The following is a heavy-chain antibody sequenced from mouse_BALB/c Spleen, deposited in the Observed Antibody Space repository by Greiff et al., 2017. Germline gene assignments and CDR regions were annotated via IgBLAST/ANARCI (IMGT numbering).Heavy chain of an antibody. CDR2: ISSGSSTI. CDR1: GFTFSSFG. D-gene: IGHD1-1*01. J-gene: IGHJ4*01. CDR3: ASTDYYAMDY. V-gene: IGHV5-17*02. Sequence: EVQRVESGGGLVQPGGSRKLSCAASGFTFSSFGMHWVRQAPEKGLEWVAYISSGSSTIYYADTVKGRFTISRDNPKNTLFLQMTSLRSEDTAMYYCASTDYYAMDYWGQGTSVTVSS.